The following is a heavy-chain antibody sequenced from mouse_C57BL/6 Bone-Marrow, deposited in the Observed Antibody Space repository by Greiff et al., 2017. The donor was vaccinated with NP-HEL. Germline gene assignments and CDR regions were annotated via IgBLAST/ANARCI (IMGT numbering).Heavy chain of an antibody. D-gene: IGHD1-1*01. J-gene: IGHJ4*01. Sequence: VQLQQSGAELAKPGASVKLSCKASGYTFTSSWMHWVKQRPGQGLEWIGFINPSSGYTKYNQKFKNKATLTADKSSSTAYRQLSSLTYEDAAVYYCARLYYGSFYAMDDWGQGTSVTVSS. CDR2: INPSSGYT. CDR3: ARLYYGSFYAMDD. V-gene: IGHV1-7*01. CDR1: GYTFTSSW.